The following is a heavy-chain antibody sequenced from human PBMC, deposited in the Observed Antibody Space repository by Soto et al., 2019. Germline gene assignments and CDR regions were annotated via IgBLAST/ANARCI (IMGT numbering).Heavy chain of an antibody. CDR1: GGSLSSDY. Sequence: SETLSLTCTVSGGSLSSDYWSWIRQPPGKGLEWIGYIYYSGSTYYNPSLKSRVTISVDTSKNQFSLKLSSVTAADTAVYYCARSGYCTNGVCYNPFDYWGQGTLVTVSS. CDR2: IYYSGST. D-gene: IGHD2-8*01. V-gene: IGHV4-30-4*01. J-gene: IGHJ4*02. CDR3: ARSGYCTNGVCYNPFDY.